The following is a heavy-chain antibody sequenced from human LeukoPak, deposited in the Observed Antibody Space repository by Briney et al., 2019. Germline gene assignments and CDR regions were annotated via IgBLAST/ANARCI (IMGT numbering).Heavy chain of an antibody. CDR3: ARAARADRTSPTCHSWLAP. J-gene: IGHJ5*02. D-gene: IGHD2-8*01. CDR2: INSDGSTT. V-gene: IGHV3-74*01. CDR1: GFTLSNSW. Sequence: PGGSLRLSCAASGFTLSNSWIHWVRQAPGKGLVWVSRINSDGSTTTYADSVKGRFTISRDNAKNALYLQMNSLRAEDTAVYYCARAARADRTSPTCHSWLAPWGQGTQVTVSS.